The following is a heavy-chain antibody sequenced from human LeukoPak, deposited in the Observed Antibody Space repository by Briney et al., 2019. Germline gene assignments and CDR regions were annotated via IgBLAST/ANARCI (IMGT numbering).Heavy chain of an antibody. V-gene: IGHV3-7*01. D-gene: IGHD3-16*01. CDR1: GFTFSSYW. J-gene: IGHJ3*02. CDR3: ARELPRIGGQTDASDI. Sequence: PAGSLRLSCAASGFTFSSYWMSWVRQPPGKGLEWVANIKQDGSEKYYMASVKGRFTISRDNAKNTLYLQMNTLRAEDTAVYYCARELPRIGGQTDASDIWGQGTMVTVS. CDR2: IKQDGSEK.